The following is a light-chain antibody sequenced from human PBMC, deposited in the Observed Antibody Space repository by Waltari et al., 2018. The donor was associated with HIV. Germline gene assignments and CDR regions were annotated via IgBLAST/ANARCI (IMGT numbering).Light chain of an antibody. V-gene: IGLV3-10*01. Sequence: SYELTQPPSVSVSPGQTATITCSGDALPEKYVYWYQKKSGQAPVVVIYEDNKRPSGIPESFSGSNSGAMASLTITWAQVDDEADYYCFSTDSNSDQRVFGGGTKLTVL. CDR3: FSTDSNSDQRV. CDR2: EDN. J-gene: IGLJ2*01. CDR1: ALPEKY.